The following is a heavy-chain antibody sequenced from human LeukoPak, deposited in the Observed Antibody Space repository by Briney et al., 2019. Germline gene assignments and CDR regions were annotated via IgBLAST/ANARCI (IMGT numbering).Heavy chain of an antibody. V-gene: IGHV4-59*08. CDR3: ARRGYSNGSFDS. CDR2: IYYSGST. CDR1: GGSFSSYY. J-gene: IGHJ4*02. D-gene: IGHD6-19*01. Sequence: SETLSLTCAVYGGSFSSYYWSWIRQSPGKGLECIGYIYYSGSTTYNPSLKSRVTISVDTSKNQFSLKLNSVTAADTAVYYCARRGYSNGSFDSWGQGTLVTVSS.